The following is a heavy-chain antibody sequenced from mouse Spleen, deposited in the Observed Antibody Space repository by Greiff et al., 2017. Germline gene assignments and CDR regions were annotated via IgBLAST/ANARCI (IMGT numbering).Heavy chain of an antibody. Sequence: EVMLVESGGGLVKPGGSLKLSCAASGFTFSSYAMSWVRQTPEKRLEWVATISSGGSYTYYPDSVKGRFTISRDNAKNTLYLQMSSLRSEDTAMYYCARHKDYYYGSSPAWFAYWGQGTLVTVSA. V-gene: IGHV5-9-1*01. CDR3: ARHKDYYYGSSPAWFAY. D-gene: IGHD1-1*01. J-gene: IGHJ3*01. CDR1: GFTFSSYA. CDR2: ISSGGSYT.